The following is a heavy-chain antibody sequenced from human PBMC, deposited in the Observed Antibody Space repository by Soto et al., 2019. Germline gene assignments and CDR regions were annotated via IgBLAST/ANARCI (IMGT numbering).Heavy chain of an antibody. V-gene: IGHV1-46*03. CDR3: ARGGVVVTALTEY. CDR2: ISPSGGGA. D-gene: IGHD2-21*02. CDR1: GYTFTNYY. Sequence: QVQLVQSGAEVKKPGASVKLSCKASGYTFTNYYIHWVRQAPGQGLEWMGIISPSGGGASYAQKFEGRVSMPIDKATSTVAEDLSSLRPEDTAVYYCARGGVVVTALTEYWGQGTLVAASS. J-gene: IGHJ1*01.